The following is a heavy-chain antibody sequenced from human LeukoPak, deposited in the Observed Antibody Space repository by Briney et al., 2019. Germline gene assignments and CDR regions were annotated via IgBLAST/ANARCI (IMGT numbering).Heavy chain of an antibody. J-gene: IGHJ4*02. CDR2: ISSSGSTI. CDR1: GFTFRDYY. Sequence: PGGSLRLSCAASGFTFRDYYMSWIRQAPGKGLEWVSYISSSGSTIYYADSVKGRFTISRDNAKNSLYLQMNSLRAEDTAVYYCVRDQYVHDYSNYPTFGYWGQGTLVTVSS. V-gene: IGHV3-11*01. CDR3: VRDQYVHDYSNYPTFGY. D-gene: IGHD4-11*01.